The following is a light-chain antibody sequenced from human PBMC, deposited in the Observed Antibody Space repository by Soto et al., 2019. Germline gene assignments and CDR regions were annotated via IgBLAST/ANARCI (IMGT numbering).Light chain of an antibody. V-gene: IGLV2-14*03. CDR1: SSEVGAYDF. CDR3: SSYTSSSTRV. J-gene: IGLJ1*01. Sequence: QSVLTQPASLSGSSGQSSTISCTGTSSEVGAYDFFSWYQQHPNKAPKLMIYEVSNRPSGVSNRFSGSKSVNTATLTISGLQAEDEADYYCSSYTSSSTRVFGTGTKVTVL. CDR2: EVS.